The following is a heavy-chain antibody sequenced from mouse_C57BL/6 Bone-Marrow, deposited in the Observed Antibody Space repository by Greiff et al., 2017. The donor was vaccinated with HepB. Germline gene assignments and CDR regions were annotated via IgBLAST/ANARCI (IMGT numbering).Heavy chain of an antibody. J-gene: IGHJ3*01. CDR2: IDPSDSYT. V-gene: IGHV1-69*01. Sequence: VQLQQPGAELVMPGASVKLSCKASGYTFTSYWMHWVKQRPGQGLEWIGEIDPSDSYTNYNQKFKGKSTLTVDKSSSTAYMQLSSLTSEDSAVYYCARGGTGAWFAYWGQGTLVTVSA. D-gene: IGHD4-1*01. CDR3: ARGGTGAWFAY. CDR1: GYTFTSYW.